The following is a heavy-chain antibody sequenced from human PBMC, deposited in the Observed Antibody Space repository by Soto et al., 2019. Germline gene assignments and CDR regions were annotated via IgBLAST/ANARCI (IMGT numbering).Heavy chain of an antibody. J-gene: IGHJ4*02. D-gene: IGHD2-15*01. CDR1: GGSFSGYY. V-gene: IGHV4-34*01. CDR3: ARYCSGGSCYDNFDY. Sequence: SETLSLTCAVYGGSFSGYYWSWIRQPPGKGLEWIGEINHSGSTNYNPSLKSRVTISVDTSKNQFSLKLSSVTAADTAVYYCARYCSGGSCYDNFDYWGQGTLVTVSS. CDR2: INHSGST.